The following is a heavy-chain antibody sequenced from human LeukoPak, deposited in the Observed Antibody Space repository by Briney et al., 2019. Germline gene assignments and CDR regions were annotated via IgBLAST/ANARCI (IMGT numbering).Heavy chain of an antibody. CDR2: IHKSGTIT. Sequence: GGSLRLSCAASGFSFSTYSMNWVRQAPGKGLEWVSYIHKSGTITYYRDSVKGRFTISRDNAKNSLYLQMNSLRDEDTAVYYCARDPHALDFWGQGTLVTVSS. V-gene: IGHV3-48*02. CDR1: GFSFSTYS. CDR3: ARDPHALDF. J-gene: IGHJ4*02.